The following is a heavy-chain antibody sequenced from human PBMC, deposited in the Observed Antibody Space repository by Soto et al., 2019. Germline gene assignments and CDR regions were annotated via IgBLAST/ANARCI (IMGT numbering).Heavy chain of an antibody. J-gene: IGHJ5*01. V-gene: IGHV4-30-4*02. D-gene: IGHD6-19*01. CDR3: AREGYRSGWSGIGALNWFDS. CDR2: IYYSGST. CDR1: GGSISSGDYY. Sequence: SETLSLTCTVSGGSISSGDYYWSWIRQPPGKGLEWIGYIYYSGSTYYNPSLKSRVTISVDTSKNQFSLKLSSVTAADTAVYYCAREGYRSGWSGIGALNWFDSWGQGTLVTVSS.